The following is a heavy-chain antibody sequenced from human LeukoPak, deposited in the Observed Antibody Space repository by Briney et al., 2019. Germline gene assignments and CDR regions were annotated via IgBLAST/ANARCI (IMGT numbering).Heavy chain of an antibody. V-gene: IGHV4-39*01. CDR2: IYYSGCH. CDR3: ARGSSSLDYFDY. J-gene: IGHJ4*02. Sequence: SETLSLTCAVAVGSISSSSYYAGWIRQPPGEWLEWIGSIYYSGCHYYNPSLRSGVTISVDTSKNQISLKLSSVTAADTAVYYCARGSSSLDYFDYWGQGTLVTVSS. CDR1: VGSISSSSYY. D-gene: IGHD6-13*01.